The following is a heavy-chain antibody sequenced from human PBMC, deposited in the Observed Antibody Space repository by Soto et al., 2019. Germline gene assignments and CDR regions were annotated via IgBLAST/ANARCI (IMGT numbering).Heavy chain of an antibody. CDR1: GFSLSSDGVG. CDR3: VHRRLDSTNSEWLDP. D-gene: IGHD4-4*01. CDR2: IYWDDYK. V-gene: IGHV2-5*02. Sequence: SGPTLVNPTQTLTLTCTFSGFSLSSDGVGVGWIRQPPGKALEWLALIYWDDYKRYSPSLKNRLNITRDTSKNQVVLTLTNMDPVDTATYYCVHRRLDSTNSEWLDPWSEGALVTVYS. J-gene: IGHJ5*02.